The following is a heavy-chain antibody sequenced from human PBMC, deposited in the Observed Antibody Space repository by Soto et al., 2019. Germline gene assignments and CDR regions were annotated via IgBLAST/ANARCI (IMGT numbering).Heavy chain of an antibody. CDR1: GGSISSGDYY. CDR2: IYYSGST. V-gene: IGHV4-30-4*01. J-gene: IGHJ6*02. D-gene: IGHD3-10*01. CDR3: AREGRGELPGYYYGMDV. Sequence: PSETLSLTCTVSGGSISSGDYYWSWIRQPPGKGLEWIGYIYYSGSTYYNPSLKSRVTISVDTSKNQFSLKLSSVTAADTAVYYCAREGRGELPGYYYGMDVWGQGTTVT.